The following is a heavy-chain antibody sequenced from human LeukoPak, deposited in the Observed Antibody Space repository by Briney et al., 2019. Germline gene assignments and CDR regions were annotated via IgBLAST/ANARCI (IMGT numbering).Heavy chain of an antibody. V-gene: IGHV4-39*01. Sequence: SETLSLTCTVSGASISSSSYYWGWIRQPPGKGLEWIGSIYYSGSTYYNPSLKSRVTIPVDTSKNQFSLKLSSVTAADTAVYYCAIPGYSSGWPFDFWGQGTLVTVSS. CDR1: GASISSSSYY. CDR2: IYYSGST. J-gene: IGHJ4*02. CDR3: AIPGYSSGWPFDF. D-gene: IGHD6-19*01.